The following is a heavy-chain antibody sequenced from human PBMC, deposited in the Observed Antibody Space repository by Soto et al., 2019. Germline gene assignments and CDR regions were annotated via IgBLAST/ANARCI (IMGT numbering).Heavy chain of an antibody. V-gene: IGHV4-30-4*01. CDR1: GGSISSGDYY. Sequence: SETLSLTCTVSGGSISSGDYYWSWIRQPPGKGLEWIGYIYYSGSTYYNPSLKSRVTISVDTSKNQFSLKLSSVTAADTAVYYCARDLPVAAAGYDMDVWGQGTTVTVSS. CDR2: IYYSGST. J-gene: IGHJ6*02. D-gene: IGHD6-13*01. CDR3: ARDLPVAAAGYDMDV.